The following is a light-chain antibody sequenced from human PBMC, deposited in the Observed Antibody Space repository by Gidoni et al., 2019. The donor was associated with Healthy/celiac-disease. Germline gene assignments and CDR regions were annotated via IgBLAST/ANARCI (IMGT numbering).Light chain of an antibody. CDR3: QAWDSSTAGV. Sequence: SSELTKPPSVSVSPGQTASITCSGDKLGDKYACWYQQKPGQSPVLVIYQDSKRPSGIPERFSGSNSGNTATLTISGTQAMDEADYYCQAWDSSTAGVFGGGTKLTVL. CDR1: KLGDKY. CDR2: QDS. J-gene: IGLJ2*01. V-gene: IGLV3-1*01.